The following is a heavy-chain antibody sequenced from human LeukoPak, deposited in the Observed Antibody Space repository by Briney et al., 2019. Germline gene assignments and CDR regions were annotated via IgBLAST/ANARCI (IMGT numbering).Heavy chain of an antibody. J-gene: IGHJ3*02. Sequence: PGGSLRLSCAASGFTFSSYYMSWVRQAPGKGLEWVATIKVDGSQKHYVDSVRGRFTISRDNAKNSLFLQMNSLRAEDTAVYYCAKAQYSTSDAFDIWGQGTMVTVSS. V-gene: IGHV3-7*03. CDR1: GFTFSSYY. CDR2: IKVDGSQK. D-gene: IGHD6-6*01. CDR3: AKAQYSTSDAFDI.